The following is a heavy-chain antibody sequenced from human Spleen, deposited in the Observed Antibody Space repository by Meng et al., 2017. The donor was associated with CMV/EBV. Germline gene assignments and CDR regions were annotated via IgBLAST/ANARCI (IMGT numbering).Heavy chain of an antibody. Sequence: GESLKISCVGSGFTFGTYWMSWVRRAPGKGLEWVATIKHDGSEKFHVDSAKGRFTISRDNAKNSLFLQMDSLRAEDTAVYYCARDWITYYYYGMDVWGQGTTVTVSS. V-gene: IGHV3-7*01. D-gene: IGHD3-16*01. J-gene: IGHJ6*02. CDR2: IKHDGSEK. CDR3: ARDWITYYYYGMDV. CDR1: GFTFGTYW.